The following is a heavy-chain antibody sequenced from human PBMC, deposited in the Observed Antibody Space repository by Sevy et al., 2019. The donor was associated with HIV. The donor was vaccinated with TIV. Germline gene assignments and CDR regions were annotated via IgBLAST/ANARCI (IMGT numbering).Heavy chain of an antibody. CDR3: AHRDGIALRPSY. D-gene: IGHD6-6*01. Sequence: SGPTLVNPTETLTLTCTFSGFSLSTTGVGVGWIRQPPGKALEWLAFFSWNDDTRYSPSLKSRLTITKDTSKNQVVLTLTNMDPVDTATYYCAHRDGIALRPSYWGQGTLVAVSS. V-gene: IGHV2-5*01. J-gene: IGHJ4*02. CDR2: FSWNDDT. CDR1: GFSLSTTGVG.